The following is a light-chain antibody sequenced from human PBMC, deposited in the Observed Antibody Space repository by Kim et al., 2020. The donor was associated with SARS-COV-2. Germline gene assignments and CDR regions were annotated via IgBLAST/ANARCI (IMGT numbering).Light chain of an antibody. J-gene: IGKJ4*01. CDR1: QGIDYW. V-gene: IGKV1-12*01. Sequence: GDSVTITCRASQGIDYWLAWYQQKPGKVPRLLISATSSLQSGVPSRFSGSGFGTEFSLTISSLQPGDLATYYCQQAKSLPLTFGGGTKVDIK. CDR3: QQAKSLPLT. CDR2: ATS.